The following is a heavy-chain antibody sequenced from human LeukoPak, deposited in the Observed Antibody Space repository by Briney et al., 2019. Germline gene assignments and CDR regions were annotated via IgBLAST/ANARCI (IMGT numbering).Heavy chain of an antibody. V-gene: IGHV4-61*02. CDR2: IYTSGST. CDR1: GGSISSGSYY. J-gene: IGHJ5*02. CDR3: ARGAQFDP. Sequence: SETLSLTCTVSGGSISSGSYYWSWIRQPAGKGLEWIGRIYTSGSTNYNPSLKSRVTISVDTSKNQFSLKLSSVTAADTAVYYCARGAQFDPWGQGTLVTVSS.